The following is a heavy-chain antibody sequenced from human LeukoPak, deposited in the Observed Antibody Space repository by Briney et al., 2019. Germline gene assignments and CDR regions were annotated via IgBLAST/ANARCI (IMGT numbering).Heavy chain of an antibody. J-gene: IGHJ4*02. Sequence: SETLSLTCTVSGGSISSGSYYWSWIRQPAGKGLEWIGRIYTSGSTNYNPSLKSRVTISVDTSKNQFSLKLSSVTAADTAVYYCARVSYYGSGSYQFDYWGQGTLVTVSS. V-gene: IGHV4-61*02. CDR2: IYTSGST. CDR3: ARVSYYGSGSYQFDY. D-gene: IGHD3-10*01. CDR1: GGSISSGSYY.